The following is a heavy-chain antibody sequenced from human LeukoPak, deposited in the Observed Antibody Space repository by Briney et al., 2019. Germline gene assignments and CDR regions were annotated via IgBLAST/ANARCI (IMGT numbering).Heavy chain of an antibody. J-gene: IGHJ4*02. CDR1: GYTLTELS. CDR3: ATGVGFWSGYFTPSSSPFDY. CDR2: FDPEDGET. D-gene: IGHD3-3*01. V-gene: IGHV1-24*01. Sequence: ASVKVSCKVSGYTLTELSMHWVRQAPGKGLEWMGRFDPEDGETIYAQKFQGRVTMTEDTSTDTAYMELSSLRSEDTAVYYCATGVGFWSGYFTPSSSPFDYWGQGTLVTVSS.